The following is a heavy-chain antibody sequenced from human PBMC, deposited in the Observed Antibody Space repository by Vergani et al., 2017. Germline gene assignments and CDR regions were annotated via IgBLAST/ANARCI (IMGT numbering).Heavy chain of an antibody. V-gene: IGHV4-34*01. J-gene: IGHJ6*03. D-gene: IGHD6-19*01. CDR2: INHSGST. Sequence: QVQLQQWGAGLLKPSETLSLTCAVYGGSFSGYYWSWIRQPPGKGLEWIGEINHSGSTNYNPSLKSRVTISVDTSKNQFSLKLSSVTAADTAVYYCARGLYXSGWTGYYYYYMDVWGKGTTVTVSS. CDR3: ARGLYXSGWTGYYYYYMDV. CDR1: GGSFSGYY.